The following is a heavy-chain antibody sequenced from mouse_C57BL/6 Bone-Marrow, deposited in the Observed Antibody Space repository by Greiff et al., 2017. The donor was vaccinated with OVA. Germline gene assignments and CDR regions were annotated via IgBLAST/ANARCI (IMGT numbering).Heavy chain of an antibody. CDR2: ISDGGSYT. D-gene: IGHD1-1*01. CDR3: AREVDWYFDV. V-gene: IGHV5-4*01. CDR1: GFTFSSYA. J-gene: IGHJ1*03. Sequence: EVKLVESGGGLVKPGGSLKLSCAASGFTFSSYAMSWVRQTPEKRLEWVATISDGGSYTYYPDNVKGRFTISRDNAKNNLYLQMSHLKSEDTAMYYCAREVDWYFDVWGTGTTVTASS.